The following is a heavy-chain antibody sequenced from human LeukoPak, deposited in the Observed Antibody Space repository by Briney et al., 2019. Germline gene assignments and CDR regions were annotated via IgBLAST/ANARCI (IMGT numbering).Heavy chain of an antibody. V-gene: IGHV3-66*01. CDR3: ARGSGGYYDSGRRYYYGMDV. Sequence: GGSLRLSCAASGFTVSNNYMSWVRQAPGKGLEWVSVIYSGGSTYHADSVKGRFTISRDNSKNTLYLQMNSLRAEDTAVYYCARGSGGYYDSGRRYYYGMDVWGQGTTVTVSS. CDR2: IYSGGST. J-gene: IGHJ6*02. D-gene: IGHD3-22*01. CDR1: GFTVSNNY.